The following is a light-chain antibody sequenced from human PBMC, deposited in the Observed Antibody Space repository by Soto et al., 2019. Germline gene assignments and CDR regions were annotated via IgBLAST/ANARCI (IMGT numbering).Light chain of an antibody. CDR1: SSNIGNNY. J-gene: IGLJ2*01. Sequence: QSVLTQPPSVSAAPGQKVTISCSGSSSNIGNNYVFWYQQLPGTAPKLLIYDNDKRPSEIPDRFSGSKSGTSATLGITGLQTGDEADYYCATWDRSLSVGVFGGGTQLTVL. CDR2: DND. CDR3: ATWDRSLSVGV. V-gene: IGLV1-51*01.